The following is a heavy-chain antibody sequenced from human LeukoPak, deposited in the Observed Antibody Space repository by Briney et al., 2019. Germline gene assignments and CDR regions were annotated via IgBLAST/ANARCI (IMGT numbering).Heavy chain of an antibody. D-gene: IGHD2-2*01. Sequence: SETLSLTCTVSGGSISSYYWSWIRQPPGKGLEWIGYIYYSGSTNYNPSLKSRVTISVDTSKNQFSLKLSSVTAADTAVYYCERGSCSSTSCYARPYYFDYWGQGTLVTVSS. J-gene: IGHJ4*02. CDR2: IYYSGST. V-gene: IGHV4-59*01. CDR3: ERGSCSSTSCYARPYYFDY. CDR1: GGSISSYY.